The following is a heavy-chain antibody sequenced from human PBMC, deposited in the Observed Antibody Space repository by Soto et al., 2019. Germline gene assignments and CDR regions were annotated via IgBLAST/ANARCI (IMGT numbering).Heavy chain of an antibody. J-gene: IGHJ4*02. CDR3: ASRSSGWDFDH. V-gene: IGHV3-64*04. CDR2: ISIDGSRT. CDR1: GFIFSSYA. D-gene: IGHD6-19*01. Sequence: GGSLRLSSSGSGFIFSSYAIHWVRQVPGKGLEDVSFISIDGSRTHYADSVKGRFTISRDNSKNTLYLQMNSLRAEDTAVYYYASRSSGWDFDHWAQGT.